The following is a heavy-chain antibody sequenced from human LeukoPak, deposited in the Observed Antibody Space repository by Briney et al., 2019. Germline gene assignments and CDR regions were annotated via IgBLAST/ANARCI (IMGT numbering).Heavy chain of an antibody. CDR3: ARDMSSILDY. Sequence: PGGSLRLSCAASKFTFSSYAMHWVRQAPGKGLEWVAVISYDGSNKYYADSVKGRFTISRDNSKNTLYLQMNSLRAEDTAVYYCARDMSSILDYWGQGTLVTVSS. J-gene: IGHJ4*02. V-gene: IGHV3-30-3*01. CDR1: KFTFSSYA. D-gene: IGHD2-2*01. CDR2: ISYDGSNK.